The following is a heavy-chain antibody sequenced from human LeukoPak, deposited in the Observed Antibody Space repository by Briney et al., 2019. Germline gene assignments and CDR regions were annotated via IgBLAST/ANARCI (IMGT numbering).Heavy chain of an antibody. D-gene: IGHD3-16*01. Sequence: GGSLRLSCAASGFSFSNYWFHWVRQAPGKGLVWVSRINSDGSSTSYADSVKGRFTISRDNAKNTLYLQMNSLRAEDTAVYYCATRPGGTSFDYWGQGTLVTVSS. CDR3: ATRPGGTSFDY. V-gene: IGHV3-74*01. CDR2: INSDGSST. CDR1: GFSFSNYW. J-gene: IGHJ4*02.